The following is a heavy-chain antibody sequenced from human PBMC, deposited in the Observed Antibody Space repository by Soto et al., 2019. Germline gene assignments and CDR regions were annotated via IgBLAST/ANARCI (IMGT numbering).Heavy chain of an antibody. J-gene: IGHJ6*02. CDR1: GYTFTSYG. CDR2: ISAYNGNT. D-gene: IGHD3-3*01. CDR3: ERGLIGDFWGGYHYYGMDV. Sequence: QVQLVQSGAEVKKPGASVKVSCKASGYTFTSYGISWVRQAPGQGLEWMGWISAYNGNTNYAQKLQGRVTMTTDTSTGTAYMELRSLRADDTAVYYCERGLIGDFWGGYHYYGMDVWGQGTTVTVSS. V-gene: IGHV1-18*04.